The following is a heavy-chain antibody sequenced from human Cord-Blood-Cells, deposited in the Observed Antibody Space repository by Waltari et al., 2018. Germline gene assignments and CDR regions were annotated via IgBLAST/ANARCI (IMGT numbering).Heavy chain of an antibody. V-gene: IGHV3-21*01. CDR2: ISSSSSYI. CDR3: ARDSSSSWYYYYYGMDV. Sequence: EVQLVESGGGLVKPGGSLRLSCAASGFTFSSYSMNWVRQATGKGLEWVSSISSSSSYIYYADSVKGRFTISRDNAKNSLYLQMNSLRAEDTAVYYCARDSSSSWYYYYYGMDVWGQGTTVTVSS. J-gene: IGHJ6*02. D-gene: IGHD6-13*01. CDR1: GFTFSSYS.